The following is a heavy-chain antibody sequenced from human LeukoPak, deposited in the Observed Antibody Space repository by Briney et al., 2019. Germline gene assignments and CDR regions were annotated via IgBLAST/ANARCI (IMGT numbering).Heavy chain of an antibody. CDR3: ARARFLEWFEGDY. Sequence: SVKVSCKASGGTFSSYAISWVRRAPGQGLEWMGWISAYNGNTNYAQKLQGRVTMTTDTSTSTAYMELRSLRSDDTAVYYCARARFLEWFEGDYWGQGTLVTVSS. J-gene: IGHJ4*02. CDR1: GGTFSSYA. CDR2: ISAYNGNT. V-gene: IGHV1-18*01. D-gene: IGHD3-3*01.